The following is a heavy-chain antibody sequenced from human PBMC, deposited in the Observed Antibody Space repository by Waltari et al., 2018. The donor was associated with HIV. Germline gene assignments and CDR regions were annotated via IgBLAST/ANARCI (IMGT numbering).Heavy chain of an antibody. J-gene: IGHJ6*02. D-gene: IGHD3-10*01. CDR2: ISSNSNFR. CDR3: ASGF. Sequence: EEQMVESGGGRVKTGGSLRSSCVGSGFTFSTYSMNWVRQDPGGGLEWFSSISSNSNFRYYADSVKGRFTISRDNAKNSLYLQMNSLRAEDTAVYYCASGFWGQGTTVTVSS. CDR1: GFTFSTYS. V-gene: IGHV3-21*01.